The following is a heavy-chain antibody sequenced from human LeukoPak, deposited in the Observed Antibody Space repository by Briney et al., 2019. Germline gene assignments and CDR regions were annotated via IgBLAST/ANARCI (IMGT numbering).Heavy chain of an antibody. Sequence: PGGSLRLSCAASGFTFDDYAMHWVRQGPGKGLEWVSAISGSGGSTYYADSVKGRFTISRDNSKNTLYLQMNSLRAEDTAVYYCANYGGPLRYWGQGTLATVSS. CDR3: ANYGGPLRY. CDR2: ISGSGGST. J-gene: IGHJ4*02. V-gene: IGHV3-23*01. CDR1: GFTFDDYA. D-gene: IGHD4-23*01.